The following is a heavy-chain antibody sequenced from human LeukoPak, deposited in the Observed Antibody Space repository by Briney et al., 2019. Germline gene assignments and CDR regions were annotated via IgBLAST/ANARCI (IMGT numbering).Heavy chain of an antibody. CDR2: IYYSGST. CDR1: GGSISSYY. V-gene: IGHV4-59*12. J-gene: IGHJ4*02. D-gene: IGHD6-19*01. Sequence: SETLSLTCTVSGGSISSYYWSWIRQPPGKGLEWIGYIYYSGSTNYNPSLKSRVTMSVDTSKNQFSLKLSSVTAADTAVYYCAREVGWSVDYWGQGTLVTVSS. CDR3: AREVGWSVDY.